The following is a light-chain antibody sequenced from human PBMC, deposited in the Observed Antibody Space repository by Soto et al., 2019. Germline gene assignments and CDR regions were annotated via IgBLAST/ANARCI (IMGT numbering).Light chain of an antibody. Sequence: QSVLTQPPSVSGAPGQRVTISCTGSSSNIGAGYDVHWYQQLPGTAPKLLIYGNSNRPSGVPDRFSGSKSGTSASLAITGIQAEDEADYYCQSYDRSLGGWVFGGGTKLTVL. CDR2: GNS. CDR1: SSNIGAGYD. V-gene: IGLV1-40*01. CDR3: QSYDRSLGGWV. J-gene: IGLJ3*02.